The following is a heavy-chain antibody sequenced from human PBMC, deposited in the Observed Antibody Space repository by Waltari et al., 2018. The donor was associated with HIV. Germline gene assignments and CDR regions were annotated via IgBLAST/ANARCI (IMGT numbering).Heavy chain of an antibody. CDR2: ITSSGYTI. V-gene: IGHV3-48*04. Sequence: EVQLVESGGGLVQPGGSLRLSCVASGFTFSSYNMNWVRQAPGKGLEWLSYITSSGYTISYADSVEGRFTVSRDNAKNSLYLQMNSLRAEDTAVYYCARTTHGIDFWGQGTLVTVSS. CDR3: ARTTHGIDF. CDR1: GFTFSSYN. D-gene: IGHD1-1*01. J-gene: IGHJ4*02.